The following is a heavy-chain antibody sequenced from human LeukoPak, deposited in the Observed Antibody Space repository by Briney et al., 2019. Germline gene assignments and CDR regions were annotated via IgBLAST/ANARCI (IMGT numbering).Heavy chain of an antibody. D-gene: IGHD2-15*01. CDR3: ARGGIRVWCGGSCYPIDY. CDR2: MNPNSGNT. J-gene: IGHJ4*02. Sequence: PGASVKVSCKASGYTFTSYDINWVRQATGQGLEWMGWMNPNSGNTGYAQKFQGRVTMTRNTSISTAYMELSSLRSEDTAVYYCARGGIRVWCGGSCYPIDYWGQGTLVTVSS. V-gene: IGHV1-8*01. CDR1: GYTFTSYD.